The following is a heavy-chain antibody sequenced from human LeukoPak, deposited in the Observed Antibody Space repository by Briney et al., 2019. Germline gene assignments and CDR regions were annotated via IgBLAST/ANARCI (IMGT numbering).Heavy chain of an antibody. V-gene: IGHV3-74*01. J-gene: IGHJ4*02. D-gene: IGHD3-16*01. Sequence: GGSLRLSCAASGFDFSSNWMHWVRHAPGQGLVWVSRIKGDGISTNYADSVKGRFTISRDIAKNTLYLQMNSLRAEDTGVYYCAKDHYWGIDYWGGGPLVTVSS. CDR3: AKDHYWGIDY. CDR1: GFDFSSNW. CDR2: IKGDGIST.